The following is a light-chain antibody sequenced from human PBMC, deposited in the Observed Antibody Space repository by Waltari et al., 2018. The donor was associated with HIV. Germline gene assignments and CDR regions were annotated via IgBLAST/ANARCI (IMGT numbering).Light chain of an antibody. CDR1: SSDVGGYNY. J-gene: IGLJ3*02. Sequence: QSALTQPASVSGSPGQSITISCTGTSSDVGGYNYVSWYQQHPGKAPKVMIYDVSNRPSGFPNRFSGSKSGNTASLTISGLQAEDEADYYCSSYTSSSSWVFGGGTKLTVL. CDR3: SSYTSSSSWV. CDR2: DVS. V-gene: IGLV2-14*03.